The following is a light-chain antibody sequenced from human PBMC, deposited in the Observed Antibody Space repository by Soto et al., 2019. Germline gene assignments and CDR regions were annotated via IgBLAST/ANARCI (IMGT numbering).Light chain of an antibody. Sequence: EIVLTQSPGTLSLSPGERATLSCRASQSFGSSYLAWYQQKPGQAPRLLIYGASSRATGIPDRFSGSGSGTDFTLTISRLEPEDFAVYYCQQYGTSPPITFGQGTRLEIK. CDR1: QSFGSSY. V-gene: IGKV3-20*01. CDR3: QQYGTSPPIT. CDR2: GAS. J-gene: IGKJ5*01.